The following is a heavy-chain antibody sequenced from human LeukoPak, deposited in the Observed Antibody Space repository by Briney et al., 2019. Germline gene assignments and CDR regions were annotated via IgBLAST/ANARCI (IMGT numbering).Heavy chain of an antibody. Sequence: ASVTVSCKSSGYTFTNYHINWVRQASGQGLEWTTWINPDTGDKGYARKFQDRVTTTTDTSISTAYMELSSLSSEDTAVYFCARTTSMTASGYDYWGQGTLVTVSS. J-gene: IGHJ4*02. CDR1: GYTFTNYH. D-gene: IGHD2-21*02. CDR3: ARTTSMTASGYDY. V-gene: IGHV1-8*03. CDR2: INPDTGDK.